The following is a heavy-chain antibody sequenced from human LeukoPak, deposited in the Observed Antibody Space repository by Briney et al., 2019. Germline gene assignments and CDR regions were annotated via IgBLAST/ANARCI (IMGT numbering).Heavy chain of an antibody. CDR2: IYSGDST. J-gene: IGHJ4*02. D-gene: IGHD3-10*01. Sequence: GGSLRLSCAASGFTVSSNYMSWVRRAPGKGLEWVSVIYSGDSTYYADSVKGRFTISRDNSKNTLYLQMNSLRAEDTAVYYCARESSGSYFAYWGQGTLVTVSS. CDR1: GFTVSSNY. CDR3: ARESSGSYFAY. V-gene: IGHV3-53*01.